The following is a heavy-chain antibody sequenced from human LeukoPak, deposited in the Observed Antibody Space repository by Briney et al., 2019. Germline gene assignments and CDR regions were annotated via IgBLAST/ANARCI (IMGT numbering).Heavy chain of an antibody. D-gene: IGHD2-2*01. Sequence: SETLSLTCAVYGGSFSGCYWSWIRQPPGKGLEWIGEINHSGSTNYNPSLKSRVTISVDTSKNQFSLKLSSVTAADTAVYYCARGPLVVVPAAIRYYYYYYMDVWGKGTTVTVSS. CDR2: INHSGST. CDR1: GGSFSGCY. V-gene: IGHV4-34*01. CDR3: ARGPLVVVPAAIRYYYYYYMDV. J-gene: IGHJ6*03.